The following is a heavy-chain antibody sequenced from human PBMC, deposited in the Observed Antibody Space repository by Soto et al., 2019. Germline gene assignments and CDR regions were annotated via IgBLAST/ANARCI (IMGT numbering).Heavy chain of an antibody. CDR3: AREVEGELTGGVVNYYYYYYMDV. D-gene: IGHD3-3*01. CDR1: GYTFTSYA. CDR2: INAGNGNT. V-gene: IGHV1-3*01. Sequence: ASVKVSCKASGYTFTSYAMHWVRQAPGQRLEWMGWINAGNGNTKYSQKFQGRVTITRDTSASTAYMELSSLRSEDTAVYYCAREVEGELTGGVVNYYYYYYMDVWGKGTTVTVSS. J-gene: IGHJ6*03.